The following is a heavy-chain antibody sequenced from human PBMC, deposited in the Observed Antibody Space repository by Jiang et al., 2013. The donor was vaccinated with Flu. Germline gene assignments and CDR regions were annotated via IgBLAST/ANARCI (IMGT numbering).Heavy chain of an antibody. V-gene: IGHV4-39*02. J-gene: IGHJ6*04. Sequence: TLSLTCTVSGGSISSSSYYWGWIRQPPGKGLEWIGSIYYSGSTYYNPSLKSRVTISVDTSKNQFSLKLSSVTAADTAVYYCARDRYVDEYYYYGMDVWGKGTTVTVSS. CDR3: ARDRYVDEYYYYGMDV. CDR1: GGSISSSSYY. D-gene: IGHD3-16*01. CDR2: IYYSGST.